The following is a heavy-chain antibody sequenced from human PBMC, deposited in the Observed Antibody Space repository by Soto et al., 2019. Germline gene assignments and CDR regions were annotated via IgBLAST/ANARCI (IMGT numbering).Heavy chain of an antibody. CDR3: ARVRFLADWGDFDY. D-gene: IGHD3-16*01. Sequence: QITLKESGPTLVKPPQTLTLTCTFSGFSLSTTAMGVGWIRQPPGKALEWLALIYWDDDKRYSPSLKSRLTIPKDTSKNQVVLTMTNLDPVDTATCYCARVRFLADWGDFDYWGQGTLVTVSS. CDR2: IYWDDDK. V-gene: IGHV2-5*02. CDR1: GFSLSTTAMG. J-gene: IGHJ4*02.